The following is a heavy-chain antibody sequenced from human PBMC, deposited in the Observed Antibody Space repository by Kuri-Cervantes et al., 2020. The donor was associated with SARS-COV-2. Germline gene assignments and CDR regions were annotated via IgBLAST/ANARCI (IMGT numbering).Heavy chain of an antibody. Sequence: GGSLRLSCAASGFTFSSYGMHWVRQAPGKGLEWVAFIRYDGSNKYYADSVKGRFTISRDNSKNTLYLQMNSLRAGDTAVYYCAREGLTLGDGAFDIWGQGTMVTVSS. CDR2: IRYDGSNK. V-gene: IGHV3-30*02. CDR1: GFTFSSYG. CDR3: AREGLTLGDGAFDI. D-gene: IGHD3-10*01. J-gene: IGHJ3*02.